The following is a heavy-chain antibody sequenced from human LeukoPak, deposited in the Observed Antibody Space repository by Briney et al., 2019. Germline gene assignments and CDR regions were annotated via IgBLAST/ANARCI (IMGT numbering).Heavy chain of an antibody. V-gene: IGHV3-7*01. Sequence: GGSLRLSCAASGFTFSSYWMSWVRQAPGKGLEWVANIKQDGSEKYYVDSVKGRFTISRDNAKNSLYLQMNSLRAEDTAVYYCARTNDFWSGFYHRAYYYYYMDVWGKGTTVTVS. D-gene: IGHD3-3*01. J-gene: IGHJ6*03. CDR1: GFTFSSYW. CDR2: IKQDGSEK. CDR3: ARTNDFWSGFYHRAYYYYYMDV.